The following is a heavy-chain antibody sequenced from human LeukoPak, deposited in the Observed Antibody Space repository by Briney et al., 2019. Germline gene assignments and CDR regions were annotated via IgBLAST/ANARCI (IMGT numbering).Heavy chain of an antibody. CDR1: GFTFSSYG. D-gene: IGHD1-26*01. J-gene: IGHJ4*02. V-gene: IGHV3-48*02. CDR3: VRRDTEWVTLDY. CDR2: ISSSSNSI. Sequence: GGSLRLSCAASGFTFSSYGMNWVRQAPGKGLEWLSYISSSSNSIYYADSVKGRFTISRDNAKNSLYLQMNSLRDEDTAVYYCVRRDTEWVTLDYWGQGTLVTVSS.